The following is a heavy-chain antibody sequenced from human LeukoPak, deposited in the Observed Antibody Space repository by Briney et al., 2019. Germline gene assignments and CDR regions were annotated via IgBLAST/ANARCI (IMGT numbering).Heavy chain of an antibody. D-gene: IGHD4-17*01. CDR2: INHSGST. J-gene: IGHJ4*01. Sequence: PSETLSLTCAVYGGSFSGYYWSWIRQPPGKGLEWIGEINHSGSTNYNPSLKSRVTISVDTSKNQFSLKLSSVTVADTAVYYCARAPGTTFDYWGHGNMVTVSS. V-gene: IGHV4-34*01. CDR3: ARAPGTTFDY. CDR1: GGSFSGYY.